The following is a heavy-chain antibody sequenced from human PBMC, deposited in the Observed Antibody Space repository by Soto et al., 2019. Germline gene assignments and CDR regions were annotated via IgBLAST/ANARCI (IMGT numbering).Heavy chain of an antibody. V-gene: IGHV3-23*01. D-gene: IGHD1-26*01. CDR1: GFTFSTYA. Sequence: GVSLRLSCAASGFTFSTYAMSWVRQAPGKGLEWVSAIGASGAGTYYADSVKGRSTISRDNSKNTLHLQMNSLRAEDTAVYYCALRKTGSYFDYWGQGTLVTVSS. J-gene: IGHJ4*02. CDR3: ALRKTGSYFDY. CDR2: IGASGAGT.